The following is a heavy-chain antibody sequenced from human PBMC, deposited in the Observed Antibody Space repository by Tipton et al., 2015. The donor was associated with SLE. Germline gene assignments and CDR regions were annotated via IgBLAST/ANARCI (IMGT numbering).Heavy chain of an antibody. V-gene: IGHV4-59*01. CDR1: GGSISSYF. CDR2: IYYSGST. CDR3: ARDGSSWGFDY. Sequence: TLSLTCTVSGGSISSYFWSWFRQPPGKGLEWIGYIYYSGSTNYNPSLKSRVTISVDTSKNQFSLKLSSVTAADTAVYYCARDGSSWGFDYWGQGTLVTVSS. J-gene: IGHJ4*02. D-gene: IGHD6-13*01.